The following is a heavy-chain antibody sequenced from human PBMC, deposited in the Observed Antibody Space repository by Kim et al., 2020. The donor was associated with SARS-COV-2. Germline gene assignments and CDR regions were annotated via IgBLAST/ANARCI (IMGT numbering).Heavy chain of an antibody. D-gene: IGHD1-26*01. J-gene: IGHJ4*02. CDR3: ARDYLSGSYSGGFDS. Sequence: DAVKGRFTISRDNAKSSLYLQMNSLRVEDTAVYYCARDYLSGSYSGGFDSWGQGTLVTVSS. V-gene: IGHV3-11*06.